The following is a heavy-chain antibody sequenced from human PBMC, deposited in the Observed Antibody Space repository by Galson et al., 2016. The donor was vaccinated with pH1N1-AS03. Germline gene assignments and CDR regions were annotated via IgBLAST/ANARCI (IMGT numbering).Heavy chain of an antibody. CDR2: ISASGGST. V-gene: IGHV3-23*01. CDR3: AKGMTKVTSIYGMDV. CDR1: GFSFSSYA. J-gene: IGHJ6*02. D-gene: IGHD4-17*01. Sequence: SLRLSCAASGFSFSSYAMSWVRQAPGKGLEWISGISASGGSTNYVESVKGRFTISRDNSRNTLDLQMNILRADDTAIYYCAKGMTKVTSIYGMDVWGQGTTVSVSS.